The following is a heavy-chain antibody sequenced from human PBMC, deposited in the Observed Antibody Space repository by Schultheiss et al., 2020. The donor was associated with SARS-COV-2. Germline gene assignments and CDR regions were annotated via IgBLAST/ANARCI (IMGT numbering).Heavy chain of an antibody. V-gene: IGHV3-21*01. J-gene: IGHJ4*02. CDR3: ARITTVDFDY. CDR2: ISSSSSYI. D-gene: IGHD4-23*01. Sequence: GESLKISCAASGFTFSSYGMHWVRQAPGKGLEWVSSISSSSSYIYYADSVKGRFTISRDNAKNSLYLQMNSLRAEDTAVYYCARITTVDFDYWGQGTLVTVSS. CDR1: GFTFSSYG.